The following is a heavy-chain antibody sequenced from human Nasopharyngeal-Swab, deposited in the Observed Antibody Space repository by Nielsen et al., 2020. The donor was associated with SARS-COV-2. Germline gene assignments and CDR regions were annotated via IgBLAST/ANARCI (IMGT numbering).Heavy chain of an antibody. J-gene: IGHJ4*02. V-gene: IGHV4-31*02. Sequence: RQPPGKGLEWIGYIYYSGSTYYNPSLKSRVTISVDTSKNQFSLKLSSVTAADTAVYYCARGKPDAFVSGIAAAGQFDYWGQGTLVTVSS. CDR2: IYYSGST. D-gene: IGHD6-13*01. CDR3: ARGKPDAFVSGIAAAGQFDY.